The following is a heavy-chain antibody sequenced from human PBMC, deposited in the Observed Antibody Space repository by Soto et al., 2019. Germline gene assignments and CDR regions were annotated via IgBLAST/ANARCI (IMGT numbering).Heavy chain of an antibody. J-gene: IGHJ4*02. V-gene: IGHV3-33*01. CDR1: GFTFSSYG. CDR2: IWYDGSNK. CDR3: ASDDYDSSGYYYVDY. Sequence: QVQLVESGGGVVQPGRSLRLSCATSGFTFSSYGMHWVRQAPGKGLEWVAVIWYDGSNKYYADSLKGRFTISRDNSKNTLYLQVNSLRAEDTAVYFCASDDYDSSGYYYVDYWGQGTLVTVSS. D-gene: IGHD3-22*01.